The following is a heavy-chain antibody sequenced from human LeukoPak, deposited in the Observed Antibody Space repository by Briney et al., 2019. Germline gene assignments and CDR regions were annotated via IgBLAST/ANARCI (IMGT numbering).Heavy chain of an antibody. CDR2: IYYSGST. CDR1: GGSISSYC. D-gene: IGHD6-13*01. J-gene: IGHJ4*02. CDR3: AREGQQPVRGFDY. V-gene: IGHV4-59*01. Sequence: SETLSLTCTVSGGSISSYCWSWIRQPPGKGLEWIGYIYYSGSTNYNPSLKSRVTISVDTSKNQFSLKLSSVTAADTAVYYCAREGQQPVRGFDYWGQGTLVTVSS.